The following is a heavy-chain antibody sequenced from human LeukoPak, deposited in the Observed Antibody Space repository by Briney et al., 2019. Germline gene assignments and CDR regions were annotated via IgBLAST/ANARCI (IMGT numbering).Heavy chain of an antibody. CDR2: IYYSGNT. CDR3: ARGIVVVPAAFRYNWFDP. CDR1: GGSINSGDCY. D-gene: IGHD2-2*01. V-gene: IGHV4-30-4*01. Sequence: SQTLSLTCTVSGGSINSGDCYWSWIRQPPGKGLEWIGYIYYSGNTYYNPSLKSRVTISVDTSKNQFSLKLSSVTAADTAVYYCARGIVVVPAAFRYNWFDPWGQGTLVTVSS. J-gene: IGHJ5*02.